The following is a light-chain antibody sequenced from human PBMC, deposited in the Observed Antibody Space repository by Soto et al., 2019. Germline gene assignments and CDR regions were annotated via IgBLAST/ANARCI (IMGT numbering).Light chain of an antibody. CDR2: DAS. Sequence: DIQMTQSPSSLSASVGDGVTITCRASQTINSYLNWYQLKPGKAPKLLIFDASSLQRGVPSRFSGGGSGTDFTLSISSLQPEDFATYYCQQSYSTPWTFGQGTKVEI. V-gene: IGKV1-39*01. CDR1: QTINSY. CDR3: QQSYSTPWT. J-gene: IGKJ1*01.